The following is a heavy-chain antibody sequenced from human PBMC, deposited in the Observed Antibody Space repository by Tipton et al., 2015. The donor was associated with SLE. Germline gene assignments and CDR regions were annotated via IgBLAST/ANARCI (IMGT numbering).Heavy chain of an antibody. D-gene: IGHD2-2*01. CDR3: ARDSCSSATCYYFDY. CDR2: FFHSGST. V-gene: IGHV4-30-2*01. J-gene: IGHJ4*02. Sequence: TLSLTCAVSGGSISSGTHSWSWIRQPPGKGLEWLGYFFHSGSTYYNPSFKGRVTLTADRSKNQFSLKLTSVTAADTAVYYCARDSCSSATCYYFDYWGQGIPVTVSS. CDR1: GGSISSGTHS.